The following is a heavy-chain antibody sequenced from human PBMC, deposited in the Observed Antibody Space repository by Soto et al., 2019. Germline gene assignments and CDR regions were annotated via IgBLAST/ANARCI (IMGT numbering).Heavy chain of an antibody. D-gene: IGHD3-22*01. CDR2: ISYDGSNK. J-gene: IGHJ4*02. CDR1: GFTFSSYA. Sequence: GSLRLSCAASGFTFSSYAMHWVRQAPGKGLEWVAVISYDGSNKYYADSVKGRFTISRDNSKNTLYLQMNSLRAEGTAVYYCARGSSYYDSRGYYYFWGQGTLVTVSS. CDR3: ARGSSYYDSRGYYYF. V-gene: IGHV3-30-3*01.